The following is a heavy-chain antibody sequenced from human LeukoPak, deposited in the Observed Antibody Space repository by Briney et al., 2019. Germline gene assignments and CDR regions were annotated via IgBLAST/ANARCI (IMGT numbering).Heavy chain of an antibody. Sequence: PSETLSLTCTVSGYSISSGYYWGWIRQPPGKGLEWIGSIYHSGSTYYNPSLKSRVTISVDTSKNQFSLKLSSVTAADTAVYYCARVKGSSGWYYFGYWGQGTLVTVSS. CDR3: ARVKGSSGWYYFGY. CDR2: IYHSGST. CDR1: GYSISSGYY. J-gene: IGHJ4*02. V-gene: IGHV4-38-2*02. D-gene: IGHD6-19*01.